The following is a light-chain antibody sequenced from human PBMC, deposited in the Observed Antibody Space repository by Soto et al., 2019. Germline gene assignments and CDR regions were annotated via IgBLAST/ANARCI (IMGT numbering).Light chain of an antibody. CDR2: ENN. CDR1: SSNIGKYY. Sequence: QSVLTQPPSVSAAPGQKVTISCSGSSSNIGKYYVSWYQQLPGTAPKLLIYENNKRPSGIPDRFSGSKSGTSATLGITGLQTGDEADYYCGTWDSSLSAVVFGGGTKVTVL. V-gene: IGLV1-51*02. J-gene: IGLJ2*01. CDR3: GTWDSSLSAVV.